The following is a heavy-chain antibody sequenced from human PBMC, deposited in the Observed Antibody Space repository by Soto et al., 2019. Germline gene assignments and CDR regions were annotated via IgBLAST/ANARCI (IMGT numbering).Heavy chain of an antibody. J-gene: IGHJ5*02. CDR1: GGSISSSDYY. D-gene: IGHD2-15*01. CDR2: IHYSGTN. CDR3: ARHSSQNVLVIIDATLNWFDP. V-gene: IGHV4-39*01. Sequence: PSETLSLTCTVSGGSISSSDYYWGWIRQPPGKGLEWIGSIHYSGTNYYTPSLKSRVTISVDTSKNQFSLKLSSVTAADTAVYYCARHSSQNVLVIIDATLNWFDPWGQGTLVTVSS.